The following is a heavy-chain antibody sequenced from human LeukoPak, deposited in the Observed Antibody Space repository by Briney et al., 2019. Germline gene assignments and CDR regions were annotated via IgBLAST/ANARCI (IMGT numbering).Heavy chain of an antibody. J-gene: IGHJ4*02. D-gene: IGHD6-13*01. CDR3: ARVFRSGSSWYYHY. CDR1: GGSFSGYY. CDR2: INHSGST. Sequence: PSETLSLTCAVYGGSFSGYYWSWIRQPPGKGLEWIGEINHSGSTNYNPSLKSRVTISVDTSKNQFSLKLSSVTAADTAVYYCARVFRSGSSWYYHYWGQGTLVTVSS. V-gene: IGHV4-34*01.